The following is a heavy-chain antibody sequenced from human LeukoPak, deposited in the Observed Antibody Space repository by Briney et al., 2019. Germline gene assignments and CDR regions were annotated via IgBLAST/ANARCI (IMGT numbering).Heavy chain of an antibody. CDR2: INPNSGGT. J-gene: IGHJ5*02. D-gene: IGHD2-2*01. V-gene: IGHV1-2*02. Sequence: ASVKVSCKASGYMFTGYYMHWVRQAPGQGLEWMGWINPNSGGTNYAQKFQGRVTMTRDTSTSTAYMELSRLRSDDTAVYYCARETCSSTSCSNWFDPWGQGTLVTVSS. CDR1: GYMFTGYY. CDR3: ARETCSSTSCSNWFDP.